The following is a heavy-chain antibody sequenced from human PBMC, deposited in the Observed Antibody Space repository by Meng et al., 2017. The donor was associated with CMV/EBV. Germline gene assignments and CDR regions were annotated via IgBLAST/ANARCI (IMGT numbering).Heavy chain of an antibody. CDR2: INPNSGGT. D-gene: IGHD6-13*01. CDR3: ARVLRQQLVPGYFDY. J-gene: IGHJ4*02. Sequence: ASVKVSCKASGYTFTGYYMHWVRQAPGQGLEWMGWINPNSGGTNYAQKFQGRVTMTRDTSISTAYKELSRLRSDDTAVYYCARVLRQQLVPGYFDYWGQGTLVTVSS. V-gene: IGHV1-2*02. CDR1: GYTFTGYY.